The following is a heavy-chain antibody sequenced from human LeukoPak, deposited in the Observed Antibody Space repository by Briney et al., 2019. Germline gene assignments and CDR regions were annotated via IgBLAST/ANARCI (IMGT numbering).Heavy chain of an antibody. J-gene: IGHJ4*02. V-gene: IGHV4-61*01. Sequence: PETLSLTCTVSGGSISSSSYYWSWIRQPPGKGLEWIGYIYYSGSTNYNPSLKSRVTISVDTSKNQFSLKLSSVTAADTAVYYCATLYSSSWTLDYWGQGTLVSVSS. CDR3: ATLYSSSWTLDY. CDR1: GGSISSSSYY. D-gene: IGHD6-13*01. CDR2: IYYSGST.